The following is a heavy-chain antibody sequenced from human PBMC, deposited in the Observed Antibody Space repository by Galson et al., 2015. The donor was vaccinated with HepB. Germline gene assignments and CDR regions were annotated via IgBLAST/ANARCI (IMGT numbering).Heavy chain of an antibody. CDR1: GFTFSSYW. J-gene: IGHJ4*02. V-gene: IGHV3-7*03. Sequence: SLRLSCAASGFTFSSYWMSWVRQAPGKGLEWVANIKQDGSEKYYVDSVKGRYTISRDNAKNSLYLQMNSLRAEDTAVYYCAREMFEYSSSPTLFSDYWGQGTLVTVSS. D-gene: IGHD6-6*01. CDR2: IKQDGSEK. CDR3: AREMFEYSSSPTLFSDY.